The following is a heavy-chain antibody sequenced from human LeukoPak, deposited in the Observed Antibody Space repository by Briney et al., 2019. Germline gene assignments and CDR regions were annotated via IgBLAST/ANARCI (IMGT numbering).Heavy chain of an antibody. CDR1: GFTFSSYA. V-gene: IGHV3-23*01. CDR2: ISGSGGST. Sequence: GGSLRLSCAASGFTFSSYAMSWVRQAPGKGLEWVSAISGSGGSTYYADSVKGRFTISRDNSKNTLYLQMNSLRAEDTAVYYCAKIPYDFWSGYYPLPNWFDPWGQGTLVTVSS. CDR3: AKIPYDFWSGYYPLPNWFDP. D-gene: IGHD3-3*01. J-gene: IGHJ5*02.